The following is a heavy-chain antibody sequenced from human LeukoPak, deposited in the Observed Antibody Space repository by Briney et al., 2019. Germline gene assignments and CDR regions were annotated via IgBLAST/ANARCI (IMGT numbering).Heavy chain of an antibody. J-gene: IGHJ4*02. D-gene: IGHD1-20*01. V-gene: IGHV2-5*01. CDR2: IYGNDDK. Sequence: SGPTLVKPTQTLRLTCTFPGFSLITNRVAVRWIRQPPGKALEWLAHIYGNDDKRYSPSLKSRLTITKDTSKSQVVLTMTNMDPVDTATYYCAHASDGITAWSHNWGPGTLVTVSS. CDR1: GFSLITNRVA. CDR3: AHASDGITAWSHN.